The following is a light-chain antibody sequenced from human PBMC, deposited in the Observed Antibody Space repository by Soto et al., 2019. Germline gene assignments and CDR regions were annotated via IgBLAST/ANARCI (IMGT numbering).Light chain of an antibody. J-gene: IGKJ1*01. V-gene: IGKV1-5*01. CDR3: QQCYMGWT. CDR1: QSIGRF. CDR2: DAS. Sequence: DIQMTQSPSTLSASVGDRVTITCRASQSIGRFLAWYQHQPGKAPKLMIYDASTLESGVPSRFSGTGSGTEFTFSITNLQPEDFYTYYCQQCYMGWTFGQGTKVDFK.